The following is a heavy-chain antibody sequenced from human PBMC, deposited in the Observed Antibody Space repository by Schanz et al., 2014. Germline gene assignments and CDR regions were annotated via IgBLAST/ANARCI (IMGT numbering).Heavy chain of an antibody. Sequence: QVQLVQSGAEVKKPGSSMKVSCKASGGTFSTYPINWLRQAPGQGLEWMGWINGYNGHTLYAQKFQGRVTMTTDTSTSTSYMELTSLRFDDTAVYYCARDFSAYVGNYVDYWGQGTLVTVSS. CDR3: ARDFSAYVGNYVDY. CDR1: GGTFSTYP. V-gene: IGHV1-18*04. D-gene: IGHD5-12*01. CDR2: INGYNGHT. J-gene: IGHJ4*02.